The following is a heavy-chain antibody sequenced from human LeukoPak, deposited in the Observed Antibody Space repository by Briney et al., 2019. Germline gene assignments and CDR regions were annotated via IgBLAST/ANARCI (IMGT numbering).Heavy chain of an antibody. Sequence: ASVKVSCKASGYTFTSYYMHWVRQAPGQGLEWMGIINPSGGSTSYAQKFQGRVTMTRDTSTSTVYMELSSLRFEDTAVYYCARDSPLGLLRGYYFDYWGQGTLVTVSS. CDR2: INPSGGST. V-gene: IGHV1-46*01. CDR3: ARDSPLGLLRGYYFDY. D-gene: IGHD3-22*01. CDR1: GYTFTSYY. J-gene: IGHJ4*02.